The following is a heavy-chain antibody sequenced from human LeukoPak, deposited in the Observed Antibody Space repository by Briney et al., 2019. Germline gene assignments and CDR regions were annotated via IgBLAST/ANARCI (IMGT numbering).Heavy chain of an antibody. D-gene: IGHD7-27*01. CDR1: GGSFSGYY. CDR2: INHSGST. Sequence: SETLSLTCAVYGGSFSGYYWSWIRQPPGKGLEWIGEINHSGSTNYNPSLKSRVTISVDTSKNQFSLKLSSGTAADTAVYYCARLTLTGSLNWGQGTLVTVSS. J-gene: IGHJ4*02. CDR3: ARLTLTGSLN. V-gene: IGHV4-34*01.